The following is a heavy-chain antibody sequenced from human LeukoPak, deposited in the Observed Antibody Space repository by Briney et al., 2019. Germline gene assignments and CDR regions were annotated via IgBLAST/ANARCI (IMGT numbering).Heavy chain of an antibody. CDR2: FYSGGKT. Sequence: GGSLRLSCAACGFTVRSSYMSWVRQAPGKGLEWVSVFYSGGKTYYTDSVKGRFTISRDNSKNTLYLQMNSLRAEDTAVYYCPSRDCSGGRCHFAGADPFDYWGQGTLVTVSS. D-gene: IGHD2-15*01. V-gene: IGHV3-53*01. CDR1: GFTVRSSY. CDR3: PSRDCSGGRCHFAGADPFDY. J-gene: IGHJ4*02.